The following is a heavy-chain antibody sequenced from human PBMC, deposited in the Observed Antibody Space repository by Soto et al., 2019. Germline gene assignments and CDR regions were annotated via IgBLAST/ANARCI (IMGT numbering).Heavy chain of an antibody. Sequence: ASVKVTCKACGYTFTGYYMHSVRQAPGQGLEWMGWINPNSGGTNYAQKFQGWVTMTRDTSISTAYMELSRLRSDDTAVYYCARYSSSSLYGMDVWGQGTTVTVSS. V-gene: IGHV1-2*04. CDR3: ARYSSSSLYGMDV. CDR1: GYTFTGYY. D-gene: IGHD6-6*01. CDR2: INPNSGGT. J-gene: IGHJ6*02.